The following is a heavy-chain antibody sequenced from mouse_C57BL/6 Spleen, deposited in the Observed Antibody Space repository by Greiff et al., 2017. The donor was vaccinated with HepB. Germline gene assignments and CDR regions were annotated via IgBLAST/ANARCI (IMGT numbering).Heavy chain of an antibody. V-gene: IGHV1-61*01. CDR2: IYPSDSET. CDR3: ASGYGSSWSY. J-gene: IGHJ2*01. Sequence: QVQLQQSGAELVRPGSSVKLSCKASGYTFTSYWMDWVKQRPGQGLEWIGNIYPSDSETHYNQKFKDKATLTVDKSSSTAYMQLSSLTSEDSAVYYCASGYGSSWSYWGQGTTLTVSS. CDR1: GYTFTSYW. D-gene: IGHD1-1*01.